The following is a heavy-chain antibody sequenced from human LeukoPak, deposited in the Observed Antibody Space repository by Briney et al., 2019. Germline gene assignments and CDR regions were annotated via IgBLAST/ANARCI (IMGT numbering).Heavy chain of an antibody. CDR2: IKTDGSEK. D-gene: IGHD6-19*01. CDR1: GFTFSSFW. CDR3: AKDHSSGWYRGGVFDY. J-gene: IGHJ4*02. V-gene: IGHV3-7*03. Sequence: GGSLRLSCAASGFTFSSFWISWVRQAPGKGLEWVANIKTDGSEKYYVDSVKGRFTISRDNAKNSLYLQMNSLRAEDTALYYCAKDHSSGWYRGGVFDYWGQGTLVTVSS.